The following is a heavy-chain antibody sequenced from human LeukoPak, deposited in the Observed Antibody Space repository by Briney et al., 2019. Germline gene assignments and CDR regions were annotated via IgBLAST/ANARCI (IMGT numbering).Heavy chain of an antibody. J-gene: IGHJ4*02. D-gene: IGHD6-13*01. CDR1: GFTFSSYA. V-gene: IGHV3-30-3*01. CDR2: ISYDGSNK. Sequence: GGSLRLSCAASGFTFSSYAMHWIRQVPVKGLEWVTAISYDGSNKYYADSVKGRFTISRDNSKNTLYLQMNSLRAEDTAVYYCARGAGGSSSWSTIRYFDCWGQGTLVTVSS. CDR3: ARGAGGSSSWSTIRYFDC.